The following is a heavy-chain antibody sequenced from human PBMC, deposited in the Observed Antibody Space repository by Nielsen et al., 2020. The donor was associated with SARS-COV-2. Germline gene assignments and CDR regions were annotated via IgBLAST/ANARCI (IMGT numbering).Heavy chain of an antibody. V-gene: IGHV3-7*01. CDR3: ARVTAIDY. CDR1: GFAFSSYW. Sequence: GESLKISCAASGFAFSSYWMSWVRQAPGKGLEWVANIKQDGSEKYYVDSVKGRFTISRDNAKNSLYLQMNSLRAEDTAVYYCARVTAIDYWGQGTLVTVSS. D-gene: IGHD2-21*02. J-gene: IGHJ4*02. CDR2: IKQDGSEK.